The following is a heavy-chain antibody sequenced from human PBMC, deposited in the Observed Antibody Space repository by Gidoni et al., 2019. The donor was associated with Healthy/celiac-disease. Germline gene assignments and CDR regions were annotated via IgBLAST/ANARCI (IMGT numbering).Heavy chain of an antibody. J-gene: IGHJ6*03. CDR3: AKNLQDMDV. V-gene: IGHV3-30*02. CDR2: IRYDGSNK. Sequence: QVQLVESGGGVVQPGGSLLLSCAASGCTFSSYGMHWVRQAQGKGLEWVAFIRYDGSNKSYADSVKGRFNISRDNSKNTLYLQMNSLRAEDTAVYYCAKNLQDMDVWGKGTTVTVSS. CDR1: GCTFSSYG.